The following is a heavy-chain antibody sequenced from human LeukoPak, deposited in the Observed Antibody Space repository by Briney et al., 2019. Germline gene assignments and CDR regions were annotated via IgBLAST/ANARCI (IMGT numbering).Heavy chain of an antibody. J-gene: IGHJ2*01. CDR3: ASDRPSGCFDL. D-gene: IGHD6-6*01. V-gene: IGHV3-48*01. CDR1: GFTFSSYS. CDR2: ISSSSSTI. Sequence: GGSLRLSCAASGFTFSSYSMNWVRQAPGKGLEWVSYISSSSSTIYYADSVKGRFTISRDNAKNSLYLQMNSLRAEDTAVYYCASDRPSGCFDLWGRGTLVTVSS.